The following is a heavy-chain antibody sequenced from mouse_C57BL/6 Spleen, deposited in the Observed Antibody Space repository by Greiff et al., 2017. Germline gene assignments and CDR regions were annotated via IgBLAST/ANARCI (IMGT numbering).Heavy chain of an antibody. D-gene: IGHD1-1*01. V-gene: IGHV1-72*01. Sequence: VQLQQSGAELVKPGASVKLSCKASGYTFTSYWMHWVKQRPGRGLEWIGRIDPNSGGTKYNEKFKSKATLTVDKPSSTAYMQLSSLTSEDSAVYYCAREIITTVVYFDYWGQGTTLTVSS. CDR3: AREIITTVVYFDY. J-gene: IGHJ2*01. CDR1: GYTFTSYW. CDR2: IDPNSGGT.